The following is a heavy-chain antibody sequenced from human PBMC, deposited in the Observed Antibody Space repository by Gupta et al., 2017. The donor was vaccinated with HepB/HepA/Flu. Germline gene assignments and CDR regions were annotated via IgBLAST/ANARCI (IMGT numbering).Heavy chain of an antibody. Sequence: MGRINADSGNIKSAQKFRGRVTLSRDTDATTAYMQLNTLTSEDTAIFYCARGAYYGSEEYNYYGLDVWGQGTTVTVS. CDR3: ARGAYYGSEEYNYYGLDV. CDR2: INADSGNI. D-gene: IGHD3-10*01. V-gene: IGHV1-3*01. J-gene: IGHJ6*02.